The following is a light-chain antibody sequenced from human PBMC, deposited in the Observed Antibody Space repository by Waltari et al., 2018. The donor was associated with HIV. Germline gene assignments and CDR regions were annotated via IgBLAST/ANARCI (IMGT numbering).Light chain of an antibody. Sequence: QSALTQPPSVSGAPGQRVTISCTGSSSNFGGGYHVHWYQQLPGTAPKLLIYGNSNRPSGVPDRFSGSKSGTSASLAITGLQAEDEADYYCQSYDSRLHVVFGGGTKLTVL. CDR3: QSYDSRLHVV. CDR2: GNS. CDR1: SSNFGGGYH. V-gene: IGLV1-40*01. J-gene: IGLJ2*01.